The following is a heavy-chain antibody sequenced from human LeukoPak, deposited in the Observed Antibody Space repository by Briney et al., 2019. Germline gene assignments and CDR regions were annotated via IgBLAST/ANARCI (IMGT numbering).Heavy chain of an antibody. CDR2: ISGSGGST. Sequence: PGGSLRLSCAASGFTFSSYAMSWVRQAPGKGLEWVSAISGSGGSTYYADSVKGRFTISRDNSKNTLYLQMNSLRAEDTAVYYCAKDLLHSQGSQQLVLREENPWGQGTLVTVSS. V-gene: IGHV3-23*01. D-gene: IGHD6-13*01. CDR3: AKDLLHSQGSQQLVLREENP. J-gene: IGHJ5*02. CDR1: GFTFSSYA.